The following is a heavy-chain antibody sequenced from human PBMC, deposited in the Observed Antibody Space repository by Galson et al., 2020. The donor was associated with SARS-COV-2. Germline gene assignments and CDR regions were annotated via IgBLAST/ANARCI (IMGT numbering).Heavy chain of an antibody. Sequence: QLGESLKISCAASGFTFSSYWMSWVRQAPGKGLEWVANIKQDGSEKYYVDSVKGRFTISRDNAKNSLYLQMNSLRAEDTAVYYCARDKLPYYYDSSPNWFDPWGQGTLVTVSS. CDR3: ARDKLPYYYDSSPNWFDP. CDR1: GFTFSSYW. J-gene: IGHJ5*02. CDR2: IKQDGSEK. V-gene: IGHV3-7*01. D-gene: IGHD3-22*01.